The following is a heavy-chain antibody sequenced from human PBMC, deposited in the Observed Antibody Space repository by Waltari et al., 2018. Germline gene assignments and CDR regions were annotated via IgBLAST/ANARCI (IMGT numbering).Heavy chain of an antibody. CDR1: GFDFGDHG. D-gene: IGHD3-22*01. J-gene: IGHJ4*02. CDR3: ARISRYGYDSRGLYYFDF. CDR2: INWRCDYT. Sequence: EVQLVESGGPVARPGGSLRLPCAASGFDFGDHGMGWVRQAPGKGLEGIFGINWRCDYTEYGDSVKGRFTISRDNVKNVLYLQMNSLGAEDTALYYCARISRYGYDSRGLYYFDFWGQGTLVTVSS. V-gene: IGHV3-20*04.